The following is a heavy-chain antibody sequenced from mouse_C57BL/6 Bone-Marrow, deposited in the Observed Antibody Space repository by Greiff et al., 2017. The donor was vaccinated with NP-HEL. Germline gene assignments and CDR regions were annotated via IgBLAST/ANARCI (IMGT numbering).Heavy chain of an antibody. CDR3: ARRYTTVVEVAWFDY. Sequence: VQLQESGPGLVQPSQSLSITCTVTGFSLTSYGVHWVRQSPGKGLEWLGVIWSGGSTDYNAAFISRLSISKENSKSKVSFTMNSLLADDTTIYYGARRYTTVVEVAWFDYWGQGTLVTVSA. J-gene: IGHJ3*01. V-gene: IGHV2-2*01. D-gene: IGHD1-1*01. CDR2: IWSGGST. CDR1: GFSLTSYG.